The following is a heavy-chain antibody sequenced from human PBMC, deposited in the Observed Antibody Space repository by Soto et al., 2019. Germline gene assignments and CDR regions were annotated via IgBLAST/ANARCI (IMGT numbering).Heavy chain of an antibody. Sequence: GESLKISCRGSGYDFNTNWFGWVRQLPGRGLEWVGIMYPGDSDTRLHPSLQGHVTLSADVTVSTAFLQWRTLKTSDSGMYFWARLPGDFNKTSCYYPAHWGQGTSVPVS. D-gene: IGHD3-22*01. CDR3: ARLPGDFNKTSCYYPAH. V-gene: IGHV5-51*01. J-gene: IGHJ4*02. CDR2: MYPGDSDT. CDR1: GYDFNTNW.